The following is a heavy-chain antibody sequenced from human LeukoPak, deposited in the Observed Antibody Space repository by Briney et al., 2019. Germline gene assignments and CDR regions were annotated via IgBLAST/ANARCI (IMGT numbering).Heavy chain of an antibody. Sequence: SETLSLTCTVSGGSISSYYWSWIRQPPGKGREWSGYIYYSGSTNNNPSLKSPVTISVDTPKNQFSLKLSSVTAADTAVYYCARAGGGYDYYYYYYMDVWGKGTTVTVSS. CDR2: IYYSGST. D-gene: IGHD5-12*01. J-gene: IGHJ6*03. CDR1: GGSISSYY. CDR3: ARAGGGYDYYYYYYMDV. V-gene: IGHV4-59*08.